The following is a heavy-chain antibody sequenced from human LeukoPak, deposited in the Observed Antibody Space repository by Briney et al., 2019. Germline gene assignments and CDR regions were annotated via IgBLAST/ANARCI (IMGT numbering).Heavy chain of an antibody. CDR2: IHYSGST. D-gene: IGHD3-3*01. CDR1: GGSISSSTYY. Sequence: SETLSLTCTVSGGSISSSTYYWGWICQPPGEGLEWIGSIHYSGSTYYNPSLKSRVTISVDMSKNQFSLKLSSVTAADTAVYYCARHGFFGVVTLDAFDIWGQGTMVTVSS. J-gene: IGHJ3*02. V-gene: IGHV4-39*01. CDR3: ARHGFFGVVTLDAFDI.